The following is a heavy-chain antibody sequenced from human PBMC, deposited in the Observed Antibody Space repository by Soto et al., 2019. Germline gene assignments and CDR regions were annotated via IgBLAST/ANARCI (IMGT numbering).Heavy chain of an antibody. D-gene: IGHD3-3*01. V-gene: IGHV4-59*13. CDR3: AVWSALTQYYFDS. CDR1: GASFSGSY. J-gene: IGHJ4*01. CDR2: AYYSGTT. Sequence: PSETLSLTCAVSGASFSGSYWSWIRQPPEKGLEWIGYAYYSGTTVYNPSLKSRVSISVDTSKKHVSLRLNSVTAADTAVYYCAVWSALTQYYFDSWGHGTLVTVSS.